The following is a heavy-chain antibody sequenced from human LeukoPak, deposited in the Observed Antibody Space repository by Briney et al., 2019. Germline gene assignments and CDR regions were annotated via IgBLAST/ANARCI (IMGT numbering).Heavy chain of an antibody. CDR1: GYTFTDYY. J-gene: IGHJ4*02. CDR2: INPNDGDT. CDR3: ARANFLYCSSTSCLFDY. D-gene: IGHD2-2*01. Sequence: GASVKVSCKASGYTFTDYYMHWVRQAPGQGFEWMGWINPNDGDTYYAQKFQGRVTITRDTSISTAHMEVSSLRSDDTAVYYCARANFLYCSSTSCLFDYWGQGTLVTVSS. V-gene: IGHV1-2*02.